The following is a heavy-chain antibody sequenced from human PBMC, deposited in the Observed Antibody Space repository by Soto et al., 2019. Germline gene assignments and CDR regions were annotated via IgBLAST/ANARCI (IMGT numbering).Heavy chain of an antibody. J-gene: IGHJ4*02. CDR3: SAGLGSSDHDC. Sequence: GGSLRLSCAASGFTFSSYSMNWVRQAPGKGLEWVGRIKRKTDGGTIDYAAPVKGRFTILRDDSKNTLYLQMISLKTEDTAVYYCSAGLGSSDHDCWGQGTLVTVSS. D-gene: IGHD3-22*01. V-gene: IGHV3-15*01. CDR2: IKRKTDGGTI. CDR1: GFTFSSYS.